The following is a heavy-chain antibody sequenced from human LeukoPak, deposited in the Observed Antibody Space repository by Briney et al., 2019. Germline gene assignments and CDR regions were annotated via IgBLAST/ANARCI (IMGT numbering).Heavy chain of an antibody. V-gene: IGHV4-30-4*01. J-gene: IGHJ5*02. CDR3: ARSDCSSTSCWQAWFDP. Sequence: SETLSLTCTVSGGSISSGDYYWSWIRQPPGKGLEWIGSIYYNGNTYYNPSLKSQVTVSVDTSRTQFTLRLSSVTAADTAVYYCARSDCSSTSCWQAWFDPWGQGTLVTVSS. CDR1: GGSISSGDYY. D-gene: IGHD2-2*01. CDR2: IYYNGNT.